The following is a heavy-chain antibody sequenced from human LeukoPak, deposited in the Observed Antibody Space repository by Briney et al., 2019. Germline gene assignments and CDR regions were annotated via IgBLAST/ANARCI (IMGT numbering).Heavy chain of an antibody. V-gene: IGHV3-7*01. Sequence: PGGSLTLSCAASGFTFSSYWMSCVRQAAGEGLEWVANTKQDGSEKYYVDSVKGRFTISRDNAKNSLYLQMNSLRAEDTAVYYCASSGWSGWYVGYWGQGTLVTVSS. D-gene: IGHD6-19*01. J-gene: IGHJ4*02. CDR2: TKQDGSEK. CDR1: GFTFSSYW. CDR3: ASSGWSGWYVGY.